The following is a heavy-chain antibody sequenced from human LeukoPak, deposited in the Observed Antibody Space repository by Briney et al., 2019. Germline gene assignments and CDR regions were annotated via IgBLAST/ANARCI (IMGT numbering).Heavy chain of an antibody. CDR2: ILPIIDMA. J-gene: IGHJ3*02. V-gene: IGHV1-69*02. CDR3: ARGRGEMATIKGCAFDI. Sequence: ASVKVSCKASGGPFSSYTINWVRLVPGQGLEWMGRILPIIDMANYAQKFHGRVTIIADKSTNTAYMELSSLRPEDTAVYYCARGRGEMATIKGCAFDIWGQGTMVTVSS. D-gene: IGHD5-24*01. CDR1: GGPFSSYT.